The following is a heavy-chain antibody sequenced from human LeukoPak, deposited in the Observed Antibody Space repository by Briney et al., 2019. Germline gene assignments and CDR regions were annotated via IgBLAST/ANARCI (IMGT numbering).Heavy chain of an antibody. CDR2: IYSGGST. D-gene: IGHD3-9*01. Sequence: GGSLRLSCAASGFTVSSNYMSWVRQAPGKGLEWVSVIYSGGSTYYADSVKGRFTISRDNSKNTLYLQMNSLRAEDTAVYYCARDGSLGSTLTGYDVGVEPHFDYWGQGTLVTVSS. CDR1: GFTVSSNY. V-gene: IGHV3-53*01. CDR3: ARDGSLGSTLTGYDVGVEPHFDY. J-gene: IGHJ4*02.